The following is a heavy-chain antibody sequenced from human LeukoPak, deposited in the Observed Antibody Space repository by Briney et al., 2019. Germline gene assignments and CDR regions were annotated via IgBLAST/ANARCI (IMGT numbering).Heavy chain of an antibody. CDR2: IYHSGNT. CDR1: GGSISSGTYY. D-gene: IGHD6-19*01. CDR3: EGIAVAGFGDY. Sequence: SETLSLTCTASGGSISSGTYYWSWIRQPPGKGLEWIGYIYHSGNTYYNPSLKSRVTISVDRSKNQFSLKLSSVTAADTAVYFCEGIAVAGFGDYWGQGTLVTVSS. J-gene: IGHJ4*02. V-gene: IGHV4-30-2*01.